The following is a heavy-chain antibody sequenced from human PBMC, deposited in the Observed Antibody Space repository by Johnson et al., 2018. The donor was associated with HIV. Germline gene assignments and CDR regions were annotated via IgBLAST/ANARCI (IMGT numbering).Heavy chain of an antibody. CDR2: ISYDAKNK. D-gene: IGHD6-13*01. J-gene: IGHJ3*02. Sequence: VQLVESGGGVVQPGRSLRLSCVASGFTFSDYAVHWVRQAPGKGLEWVAVISYDAKNKYYADSVKGRFTISRDNSKNTLFLQMNSLKTVDTAVYYCASLSSSLFGAFDIWGQGTMVTVSS. V-gene: IGHV3-30*04. CDR3: ASLSSSLFGAFDI. CDR1: GFTFSDYA.